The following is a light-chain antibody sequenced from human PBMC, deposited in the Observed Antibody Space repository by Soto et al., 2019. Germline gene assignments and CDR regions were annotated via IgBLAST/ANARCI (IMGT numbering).Light chain of an antibody. V-gene: IGKV3-15*01. CDR2: DTS. J-gene: IGKJ1*01. CDR1: YTVGTN. CDR3: HQYSNKFRT. Sequence: IVLRQFPAPLSVSPVQRGTLSCLASYTVGTNLAWYQQKPGQAPRLLIYDTSTRATGVPARFSGSGSGTEFTLTISNLQAEDSAVYHCHQYSNKFRTFGQGTKVDIK.